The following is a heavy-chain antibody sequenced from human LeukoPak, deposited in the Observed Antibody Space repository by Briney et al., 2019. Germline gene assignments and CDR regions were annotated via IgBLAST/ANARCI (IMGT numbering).Heavy chain of an antibody. CDR2: IYYSGST. D-gene: IGHD4-23*01. Sequence: SETLSLTCTVSGGSIGSYYWSWIRQPPGKGLEWIGYIYYSGSTNYNPSLKSRVIMSVDTSKNQFSLKLNSVTAADTAVYYCARGYASVVYWGQGTLVTVSS. CDR3: ARGYASVVY. V-gene: IGHV4-59*01. J-gene: IGHJ4*02. CDR1: GGSIGSYY.